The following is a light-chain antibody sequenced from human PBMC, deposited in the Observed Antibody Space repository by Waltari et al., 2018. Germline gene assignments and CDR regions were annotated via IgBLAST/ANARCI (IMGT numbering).Light chain of an antibody. J-gene: IGLJ3*02. CDR1: SGSIASNY. CDR3: QSYDDNNRRV. CDR2: EDN. Sequence: NFMLTQPHSVSESPGKTVTISCTRSSGSIASNYVQWYQQRPGSAPTTVIYEDNQRPPGVPYLFSGSIDSSSNSASLPISGLKTEDEADYYCQSYDDNNRRVFGGGTKLTVL. V-gene: IGLV6-57*04.